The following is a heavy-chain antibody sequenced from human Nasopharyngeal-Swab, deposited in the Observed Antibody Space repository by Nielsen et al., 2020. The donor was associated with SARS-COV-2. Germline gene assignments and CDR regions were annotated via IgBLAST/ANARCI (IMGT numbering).Heavy chain of an antibody. CDR1: GFTFSSYS. V-gene: IGHV3-23*01. D-gene: IGHD1-26*01. CDR2: IRVSGDTT. CDR3: AKVKSGTAYYAFDI. Sequence: GESLKISCAASGFTFSSYSMNWVRQAPGKGLEWVSSIRVSGDTTYYADSVKGRFTISRDSSKNTVYLQTNSLRAEDTALYYCAKVKSGTAYYAFDIWGQGTMVTVSS. J-gene: IGHJ3*02.